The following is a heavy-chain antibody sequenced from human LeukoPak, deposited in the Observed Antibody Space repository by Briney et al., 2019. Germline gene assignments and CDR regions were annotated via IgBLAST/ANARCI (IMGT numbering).Heavy chain of an antibody. CDR2: IYTGGTT. CDR3: AKDLITIFGVASYFDY. V-gene: IGHV3-66*01. Sequence: PGGSLRLSCAASGFTVSSNYMNWVRQAPGKGLEWVSVIYTGGTTYYADSVKGRFTISRDNSKNTLYLQMNSLRAEDTAVYYCAKDLITIFGVASYFDYWGQGTLVTVSS. J-gene: IGHJ4*02. CDR1: GFTVSSNY. D-gene: IGHD3-3*01.